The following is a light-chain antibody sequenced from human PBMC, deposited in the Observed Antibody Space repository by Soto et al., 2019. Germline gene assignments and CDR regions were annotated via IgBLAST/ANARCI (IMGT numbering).Light chain of an antibody. CDR3: QQYGDSPQT. V-gene: IGKV3-20*01. CDR2: GAS. J-gene: IGKJ1*01. Sequence: EIVMTQSPATLSVSPGERATLYCRASQSVGTYLAWYQQKPGQAPRLLIYGASNRATGIPDRFSGSGSGPDFTLTISRLEPEDFAVYFCQQYGDSPQTFGQGTKVDIK. CDR1: QSVGTY.